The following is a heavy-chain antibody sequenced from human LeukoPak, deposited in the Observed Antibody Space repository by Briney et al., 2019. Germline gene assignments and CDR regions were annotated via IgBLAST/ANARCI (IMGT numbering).Heavy chain of an antibody. CDR2: IYYSGST. J-gene: IGHJ4*02. V-gene: IGHV4-59*01. D-gene: IGHD5-24*01. CDR1: GGSISSYY. Sequence: PSETLSLTCTVSGGSISSYYWSWIRQPPGKGLEWIGYIYYSGSTNYNPSLKSRVTISVDTSKNQFSLKLSSVTAADTAVYYCARRRGDGYNYDYFDYWGQGTLVTVSS. CDR3: ARRRGDGYNYDYFDY.